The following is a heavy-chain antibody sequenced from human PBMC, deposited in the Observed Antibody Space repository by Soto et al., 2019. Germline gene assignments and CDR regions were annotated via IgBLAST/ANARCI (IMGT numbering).Heavy chain of an antibody. V-gene: IGHV3-33*01. D-gene: IGHD3-10*01. CDR1: GFIFRSYG. J-gene: IGHJ4*02. CDR2: IWYDGSNK. CDR3: ARSPSITMVRGALPGFDY. Sequence: PGGSLRLSCAASGFIFRSYGMHWVRQAPGKGLEWVAVIWYDGSNKYYADSVKGRFTISRDNSKNTLYLQMNSLRAEDTAVYYCARSPSITMVRGALPGFDYWGQGTLVTVSS.